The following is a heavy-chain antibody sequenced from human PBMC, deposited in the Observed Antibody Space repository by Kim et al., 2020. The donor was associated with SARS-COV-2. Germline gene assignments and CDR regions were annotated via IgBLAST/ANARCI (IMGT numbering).Heavy chain of an antibody. CDR1: GGSISSYY. J-gene: IGHJ6*02. Sequence: SETLSLTCTVSGGSISSYYWSWIRQPPGKGLEWIGYIYYSGSTNYNPSLKSRVTISVDTSKNQFSLKLSSVTAADTAVYYCARVSSRYSLGMDVWGQGTTVTVSS. CDR3: ARVSSRYSLGMDV. V-gene: IGHV4-59*01. CDR2: IYYSGST. D-gene: IGHD1-20*01.